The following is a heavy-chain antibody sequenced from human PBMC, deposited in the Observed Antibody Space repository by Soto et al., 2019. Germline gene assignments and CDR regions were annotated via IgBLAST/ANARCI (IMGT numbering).Heavy chain of an antibody. V-gene: IGHV5-51*01. D-gene: IGHD3-3*01. CDR3: ARQYYDFWSGYSQFDY. Sequence: GESLKISCKGSGYSFTSYWIGWVRQMPGKGLEWMGIIYPGDSDPRYSPSFQGQVTISADKSISTAYLQWSSLKASDTAMYYCARQYYDFWSGYSQFDYWGQGTLVTVSS. CDR1: GYSFTSYW. CDR2: IYPGDSDP. J-gene: IGHJ4*02.